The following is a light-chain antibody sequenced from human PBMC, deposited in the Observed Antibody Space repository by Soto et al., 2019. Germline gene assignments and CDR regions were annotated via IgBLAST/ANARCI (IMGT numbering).Light chain of an antibody. J-gene: IGKJ1*01. CDR2: DAS. V-gene: IGKV1-5*01. CDR1: QRSTSW. CDR3: QQYNSYSPWT. Sequence: DIQMTQSPSTLSASVGDRVTITCRASQRSTSWLAWYQQKPGKAPKLLIYDASTLESGVPSRFGGSGSGTVFTLTISSLQPEDFATYYCQQYNSYSPWTFGQGTKVDIK.